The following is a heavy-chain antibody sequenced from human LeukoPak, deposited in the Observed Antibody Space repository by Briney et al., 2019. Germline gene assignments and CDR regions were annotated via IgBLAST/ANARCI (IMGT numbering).Heavy chain of an antibody. J-gene: IGHJ3*01. CDR2: IYHSGST. D-gene: IGHD4-17*01. V-gene: IGHV4-4*02. Sequence: SGTLSLTCAVSGGSISSSNWWSWVRQPPGKGLEWIGEIYHSGSTNYNPSLKSRVTISVDTSKNQFSLRLSSVTAADTAVYYCARHSYGDYGAFDVWGLGTMVTVSS. CDR3: ARHSYGDYGAFDV. CDR1: GGSISSSNW.